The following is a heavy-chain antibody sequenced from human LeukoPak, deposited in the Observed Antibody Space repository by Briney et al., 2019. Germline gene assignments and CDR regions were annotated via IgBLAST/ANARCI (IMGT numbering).Heavy chain of an antibody. J-gene: IGHJ5*02. D-gene: IGHD3-10*01. Sequence: SETLSLTCTVSGGSISSYYWSGIRQPPGKGLEWIGYIYYSGSTNYNPSLKSRVTISVDTSKNQFSLKLSSVTAADTAVYYCARLGYYGSGTAWFDPWGQGTLVTVSS. CDR1: GGSISSYY. CDR3: ARLGYYGSGTAWFDP. V-gene: IGHV4-59*01. CDR2: IYYSGST.